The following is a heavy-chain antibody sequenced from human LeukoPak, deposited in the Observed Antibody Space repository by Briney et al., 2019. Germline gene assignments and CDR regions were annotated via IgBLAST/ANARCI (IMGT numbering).Heavy chain of an antibody. V-gene: IGHV3-21*01. Sequence: GGSLRLSCAASGFTFSSYSMNWVRQAPGKGLEWVSSISSSSSYIYYADSVKGRFTISRDNAKNSLYLQMNGLRAEDTAVYYCARDLYYYYYMDVWGKGTTVTVSS. J-gene: IGHJ6*03. CDR1: GFTFSSYS. CDR2: ISSSSSYI. CDR3: ARDLYYYYYMDV.